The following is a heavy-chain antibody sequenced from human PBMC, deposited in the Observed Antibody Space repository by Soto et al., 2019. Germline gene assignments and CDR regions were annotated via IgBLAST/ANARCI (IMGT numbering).Heavy chain of an antibody. CDR1: GFTFSSYL. D-gene: IGHD2-15*01. J-gene: IGHJ6*02. CDR2: INSDGSST. V-gene: IGHV3-74*01. CDR3: ARDRRVVVAARIYYYYGMDV. Sequence: GGSLRLSCAASGFTFSSYLMHWVRQAPGKGLVWVSRINSDGSSTSYADSVKGRFTISRDNAKNTLYLQMNSLRAEDTAVYYCARDRRVVVAARIYYYYGMDVWGQGTTVTVSS.